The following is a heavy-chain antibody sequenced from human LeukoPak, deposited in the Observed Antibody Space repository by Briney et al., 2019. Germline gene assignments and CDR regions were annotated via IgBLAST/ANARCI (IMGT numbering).Heavy chain of an antibody. D-gene: IGHD3-22*01. J-gene: IGHJ4*02. V-gene: IGHV3-33*01. Sequence: GGSLRLSCAASGFTFSSYGMHWVRQAPGKGLEWVAVIWYDGSNKYYADSVKGRFTISRDNSKNTLYLQMNSLRAEDTAVYYCARSYYYDRKSGYFDYWGQGTLVTVSS. CDR2: IWYDGSNK. CDR3: ARSYYYDRKSGYFDY. CDR1: GFTFSSYG.